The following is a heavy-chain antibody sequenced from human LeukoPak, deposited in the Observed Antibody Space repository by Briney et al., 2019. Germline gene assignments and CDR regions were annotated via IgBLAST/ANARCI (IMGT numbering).Heavy chain of an antibody. J-gene: IGHJ4*02. V-gene: IGHV3-30*02. CDR1: GFTFSSYG. CDR2: IRYDGSNK. Sequence: GGSLRLSCAASGFTFSSYGMHWVRQAPGKGLEWVAFIRYDGSNKYYADSVKGRFTISRDNSKNTLYVQMNSLTAEDTAVYYCARGTYYSDSSGFDYWGQGTLVTVSS. CDR3: ARGTYYSDSSGFDY. D-gene: IGHD3-22*01.